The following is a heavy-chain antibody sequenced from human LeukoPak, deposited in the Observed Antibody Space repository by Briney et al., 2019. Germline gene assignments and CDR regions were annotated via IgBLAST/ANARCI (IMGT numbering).Heavy chain of an antibody. Sequence: GGSLRLSCAASGCTCTNDSMNWVRQAPGKGLGWVSSISSGSSYISYADSLKGRFTISRDNAKKSLYLEMNNLRAEDTAVYYCATDGAGFDTWGQGVLVTVSS. J-gene: IGHJ5*02. CDR1: GCTCTNDS. CDR3: ATDGAGFDT. V-gene: IGHV3-21*04. CDR2: ISSGSSYI.